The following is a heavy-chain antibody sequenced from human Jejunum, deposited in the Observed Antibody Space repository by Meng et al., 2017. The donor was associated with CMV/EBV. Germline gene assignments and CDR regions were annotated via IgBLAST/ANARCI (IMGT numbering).Heavy chain of an antibody. CDR3: ARGTIAAELFDY. D-gene: IGHD6-6*01. CDR1: GYTYTSYD. V-gene: IGHV1-8*01. Sequence: ASGYTYTSYDINWVRQATGQGLEWMGWMNPNSGNTGYAQKFQGRVTMTRNTSISTAYMELSSLRSEDTAVYYCARGTIAAELFDYWGQGTLVTVSS. J-gene: IGHJ4*02. CDR2: MNPNSGNT.